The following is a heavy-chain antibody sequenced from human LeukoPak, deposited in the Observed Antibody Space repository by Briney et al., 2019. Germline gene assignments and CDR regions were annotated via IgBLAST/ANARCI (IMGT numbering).Heavy chain of an antibody. J-gene: IGHJ5*02. V-gene: IGHV1-69*13. CDR2: IIPIFGTA. CDR3: AREGGYYDSSGYHYNWFDP. Sequence: SVKVSCKASGGTFSSYAISWVRQAPGQGLEWMGGIIPIFGTANYAQKFQGRVTITADESTSTAYMELSSLRSEDTAVYYCAREGGYYDSSGYHYNWFDPWGQGTLVTVSS. CDR1: GGTFSSYA. D-gene: IGHD3-22*01.